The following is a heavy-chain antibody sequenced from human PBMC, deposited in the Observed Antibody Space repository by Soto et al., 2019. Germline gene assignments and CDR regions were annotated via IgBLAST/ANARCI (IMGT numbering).Heavy chain of an antibody. Sequence: EVQLVESGGGLIQPGGSMRLSCAASGFFFTEYAMNWIRQAPGKGLEWVSYINPSGSLIYYADSVKGRFTVSRDNAKHSLYVKVDSLRADDTAIYYCETTMGLAARPADSWGQGTLVTVSS. D-gene: IGHD6-6*01. CDR1: GFFFTEYA. CDR2: INPSGSLI. CDR3: ETTMGLAARPADS. V-gene: IGHV3-48*03. J-gene: IGHJ4*02.